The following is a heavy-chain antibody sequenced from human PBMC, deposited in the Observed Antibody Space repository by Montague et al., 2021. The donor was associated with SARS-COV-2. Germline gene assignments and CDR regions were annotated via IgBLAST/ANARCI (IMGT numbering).Heavy chain of an antibody. CDR3: ARVGRQQLVRLSGMDV. V-gene: IGHV4-39*07. CDR1: GGSISSSSYY. CDR2: IYYSGST. J-gene: IGHJ6*02. D-gene: IGHD6-13*01. Sequence: TLSLTCTVSGGSISSSSYYWGWIRQPPGKGLEWIGSIYYSGSTYYNPSLKSRVTISVDTSKNQFSLKLSSVTAADTAVYYCARVGRQQLVRLSGMDVWGQGTSVTVSS.